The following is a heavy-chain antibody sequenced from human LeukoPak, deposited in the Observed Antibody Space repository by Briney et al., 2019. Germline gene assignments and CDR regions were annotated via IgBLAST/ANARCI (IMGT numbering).Heavy chain of an antibody. J-gene: IGHJ5*02. V-gene: IGHV3-7*04. CDR3: ARDRSPCSGGRCYSYNWFDP. CDR1: GFTLSSYW. D-gene: IGHD2-15*01. Sequence: GGSLRLSCAASGFTLSSYWMTWVRQAPGKGLEWVANIKQDGSEKYYVDSVKGRFSISRDNAKNSLFLQMNSLRAKDTAVYYCARDRSPCSGGRCYSYNWFDPWGQGTLVTVSS. CDR2: IKQDGSEK.